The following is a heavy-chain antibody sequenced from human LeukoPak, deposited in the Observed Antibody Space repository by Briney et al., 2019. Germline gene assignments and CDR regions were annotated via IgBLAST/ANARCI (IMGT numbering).Heavy chain of an antibody. D-gene: IGHD6-13*01. Sequence: PGGSLRLSCTASGFTFGDYVMSWVRQAPGKGLEWVSYITSSSTTIYYADSVKGRLTISRDNAKNLLYLQMNSLRAEDTAVYYCARAPGYRSFLDYWGQGTLVTVSS. J-gene: IGHJ4*02. CDR3: ARAPGYRSFLDY. V-gene: IGHV3-48*01. CDR1: GFTFGDYV. CDR2: ITSSSTTI.